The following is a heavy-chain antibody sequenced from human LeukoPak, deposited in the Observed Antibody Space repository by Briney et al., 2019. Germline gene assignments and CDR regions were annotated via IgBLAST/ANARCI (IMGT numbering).Heavy chain of an antibody. Sequence: SSETLSLTCAVYGGSFSGYYWSWIRQPPGKGLEWIGEINHSGSTNYNPSLKSRVTISVDTSKNQFSLRLSSVSAADTAVYYCARQYYDYVWGTHPYYFDYWGQGTLVTVSS. V-gene: IGHV4-34*01. J-gene: IGHJ4*02. CDR1: GGSFSGYY. CDR3: ARQYYDYVWGTHPYYFDY. CDR2: INHSGST. D-gene: IGHD3-16*01.